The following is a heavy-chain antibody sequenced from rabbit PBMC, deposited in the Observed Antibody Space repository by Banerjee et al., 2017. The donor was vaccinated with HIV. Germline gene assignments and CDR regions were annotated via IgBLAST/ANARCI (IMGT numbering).Heavy chain of an antibody. CDR2: SYAGSSGST. Sequence: QSLEESGGGLVKPGGTLTLTCTVSGFSFSNKAVMCWVRQAPGKGLEWIACSYAGSSGSTYSAIWAKGRFTVSKTSSTTVTLQMTSLTAADTATYFCARDTGTSFSTYGMDLWGPGTLVTVS. CDR1: GFSFSNKAV. D-gene: IGHD7-1*01. V-gene: IGHV1S40*01. CDR3: ARDTGTSFSTYGMDL. J-gene: IGHJ6*01.